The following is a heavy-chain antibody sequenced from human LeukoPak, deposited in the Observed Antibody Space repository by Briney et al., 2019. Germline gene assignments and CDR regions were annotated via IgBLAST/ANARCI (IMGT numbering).Heavy chain of an antibody. CDR2: ISYDGSNK. CDR1: GFTFSSYA. CDR3: ARDNRVVPAAKQYYYGMDV. D-gene: IGHD2-2*01. J-gene: IGHJ6*02. Sequence: GGSLRLSCAASGFTFSSYAMHWVRQAPGKGLEWVAVISYDGSNKYYADSVMGRFTISRDNSKNTLYLQMNSLRAEDTAVYYCARDNRVVPAAKQYYYGMDVWGQGTTVTVSS. V-gene: IGHV3-30-3*01.